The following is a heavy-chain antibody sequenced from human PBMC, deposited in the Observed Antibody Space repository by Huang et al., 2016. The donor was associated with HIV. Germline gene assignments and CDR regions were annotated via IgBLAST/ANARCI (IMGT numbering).Heavy chain of an antibody. J-gene: IGHJ4*02. CDR3: VRDYGDYDY. V-gene: IGHV3-11*04. CDR1: GLTFSDHY. CDR2: STRSGGTM. Sequence: QVQLVESGGGLVKPGGSLRLSCAASGLTFSDHYMGWIRKAPGKGLQWISYSTRSGGTMYHADSVRVRFTISRDNTRKSLYLQMNSLRPEDTATYFCVRDYGDYDYWGQGILVSVSS. D-gene: IGHD2-21*01.